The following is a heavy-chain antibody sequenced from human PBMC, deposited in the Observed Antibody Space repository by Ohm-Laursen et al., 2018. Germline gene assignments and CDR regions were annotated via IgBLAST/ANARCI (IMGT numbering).Heavy chain of an antibody. CDR2: ISWNSGSI. V-gene: IGHV3-9*01. D-gene: IGHD3-3*01. CDR3: AKGADFWSGYYYYYGMDV. CDR1: GFTFDDYA. J-gene: IGHJ6*02. Sequence: SLRLSCAASGFTFDDYAMHWVRQAPGKGLEWVSGISWNSGSIGYADSVKGRFTISRDNAKNSLYLQMNSLRAEDTALYYCAKGADFWSGYYYYYGMDVCGQGTTVTVSS.